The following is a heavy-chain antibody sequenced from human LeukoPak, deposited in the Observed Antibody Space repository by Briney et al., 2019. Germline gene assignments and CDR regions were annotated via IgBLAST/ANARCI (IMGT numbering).Heavy chain of an antibody. D-gene: IGHD4-17*01. Sequence: ASVKVSCKASGYTFTGYYMHWVRQAPGQGLEWMGWINPNSGGTNYAQKSQGRVTMTRDTSISTAYMELSRLRSDDTAVYYCAREMNDYGDYSGMDVWGQGTTVTVSS. J-gene: IGHJ6*02. CDR3: AREMNDYGDYSGMDV. CDR2: INPNSGGT. CDR1: GYTFTGYY. V-gene: IGHV1-2*02.